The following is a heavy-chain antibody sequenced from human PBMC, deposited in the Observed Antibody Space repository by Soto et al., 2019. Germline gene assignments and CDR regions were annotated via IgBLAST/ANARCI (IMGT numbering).Heavy chain of an antibody. V-gene: IGHV4-39*07. CDR1: GGSISSSSYY. J-gene: IGHJ6*02. CDR2: IYYSGNT. CDR3: ARTNWGYDYYGMDV. Sequence: PSETLSLTCTVSGGSISSSSYYWGWIRQPPGKGLEWIGSIYYSGNTYYNPSLKSRVTISVDTAKNQFSLKLSSVTAADTAVYYCARTNWGYDYYGMDVWGQGTTVTVSS. D-gene: IGHD7-27*01.